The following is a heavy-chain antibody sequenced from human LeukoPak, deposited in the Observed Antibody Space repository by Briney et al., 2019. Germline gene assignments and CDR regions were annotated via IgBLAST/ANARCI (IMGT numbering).Heavy chain of an antibody. Sequence: GGSLRLSCAASGFTFSSYSMNWVRQAPGKGLEWVSSISSSSSYIYYADSVKGRFTISRDNAKNSLYLQMNSLRAEDTAVYYCAREEADVGPFDYWGQGTLVTVSS. CDR3: AREEADVGPFDY. V-gene: IGHV3-21*01. CDR2: ISSSSSYI. D-gene: IGHD1-26*01. J-gene: IGHJ4*02. CDR1: GFTFSSYS.